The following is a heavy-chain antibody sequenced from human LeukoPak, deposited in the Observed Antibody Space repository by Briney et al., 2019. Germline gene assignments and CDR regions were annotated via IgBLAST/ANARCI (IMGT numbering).Heavy chain of an antibody. J-gene: IGHJ4*02. CDR1: GGSISSYY. D-gene: IGHD1-26*01. Sequence: ETLSLTCTVSGGSISSYYWSWIRQPPGKGLEWVANINQDGSQKYYVESVKGRFTISRDNAKNSLYLQMNSLRAEDTAVYYCARDGSGSNYWGQGTLVTVSS. CDR2: INQDGSQK. V-gene: IGHV3-7*01. CDR3: ARDGSGSNY.